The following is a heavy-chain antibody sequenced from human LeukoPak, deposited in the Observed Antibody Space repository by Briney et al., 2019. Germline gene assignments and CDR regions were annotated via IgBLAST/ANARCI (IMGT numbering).Heavy chain of an antibody. CDR1: GYSFTSHE. CDR2: INPSGSST. V-gene: IGHV1-46*01. Sequence: ASVSVSCKASGYSFTSHEMHWVRQAPGQGGEGLGLINPSGSSTLYAQKFQGRVTMTRDMSTTTDYMELSSLRSEDTAVYYCARDNSVGDVAWWFDPWGQGTLVTVSS. CDR3: ARDNSVGDVAWWFDP. D-gene: IGHD1-26*01. J-gene: IGHJ5*02.